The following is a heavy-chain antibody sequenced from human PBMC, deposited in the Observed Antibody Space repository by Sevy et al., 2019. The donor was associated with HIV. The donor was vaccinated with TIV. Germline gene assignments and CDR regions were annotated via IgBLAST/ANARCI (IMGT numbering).Heavy chain of an antibody. J-gene: IGHJ4*02. CDR3: ARTWREGYCSSTSCYTPADYFDY. CDR1: GFTFSSDW. D-gene: IGHD2-2*02. CDR2: IKQDGSEK. V-gene: IGHV3-7*03. Sequence: GGSLRLSCAASGFTFSSDWMSWVRQAPGKGLEWVANIKQDGSEKYYVDSVKGRFTSARDNAKNSLYLQMNSLRAEDTAVYYCARTWREGYCSSTSCYTPADYFDYWGQGTLVTVSS.